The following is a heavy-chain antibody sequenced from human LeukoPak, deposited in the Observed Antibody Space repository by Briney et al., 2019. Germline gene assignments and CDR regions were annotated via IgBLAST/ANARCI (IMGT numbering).Heavy chain of an antibody. V-gene: IGHV3-7*03. J-gene: IGHJ3*02. CDR3: ATHLRYSFNI. CDR1: GFTLRSFW. D-gene: IGHD3-9*01. CDR2: IKQDGSEK. Sequence: GGSLRLSCSASGFTLRSFWMSWVRQAPGKGREWVGNIKQDGSEKYYVDSVKGRFTISRDNAKNSLYLQMNSLRVEDTAVYYCATHLRYSFNIWGQGTMVTVSS.